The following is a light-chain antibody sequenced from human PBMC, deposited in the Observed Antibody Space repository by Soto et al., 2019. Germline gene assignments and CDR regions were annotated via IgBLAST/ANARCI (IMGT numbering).Light chain of an antibody. CDR2: KPS. Sequence: DIQLTQSPSTLSASVGDRVTITCRASQSISSWLAGYQQKPGKAPKFLIYKPSNLESGVPSRFSGRGSGTEFTLTISSLQPNDFANYYCQYYNNYCWTFGQGTKVEIK. CDR1: QSISSW. CDR3: QYYNNYCWT. V-gene: IGKV1-5*03. J-gene: IGKJ1*01.